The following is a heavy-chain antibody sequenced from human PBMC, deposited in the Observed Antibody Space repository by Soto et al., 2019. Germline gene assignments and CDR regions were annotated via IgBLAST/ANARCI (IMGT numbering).Heavy chain of an antibody. CDR3: ARDGTLYDSSGYYYLY. CDR1: GYTFTGYY. CDR2: IIPLFGKA. J-gene: IGHJ4*02. V-gene: IGHV1-69*13. D-gene: IGHD3-22*01. Sequence: ASVKVSCKASGYTFTGYYMHWVRQAPGQGLEWMGGIIPLFGKANYAQKFQGRVTITADESTSTAYMELSSLRSEDTAVYYCARDGTLYDSSGYYYLYWGQGTLVTVSS.